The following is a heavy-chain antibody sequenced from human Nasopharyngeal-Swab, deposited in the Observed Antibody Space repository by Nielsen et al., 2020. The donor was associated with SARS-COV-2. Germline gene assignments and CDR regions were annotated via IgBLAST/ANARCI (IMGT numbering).Heavy chain of an antibody. V-gene: IGHV1-8*02. CDR1: VGTFSSYA. CDR2: MNPNSGNT. CDR3: ARDYLWSSGYVFDY. J-gene: IGHJ4*02. D-gene: IGHD3-22*01. Sequence: AAVKVSCKASVGTFSSYAINWVRQATGQGLEWMGWMNPNSGNTGYAQKFQGRVTMTRNTSISTAYMELSSLRSEDTAVYYCARDYLWSSGYVFDYWGQGTLVTVSS.